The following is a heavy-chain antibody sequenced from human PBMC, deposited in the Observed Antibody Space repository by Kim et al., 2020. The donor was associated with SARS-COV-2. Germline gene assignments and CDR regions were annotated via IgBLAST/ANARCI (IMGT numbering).Heavy chain of an antibody. Sequence: ASVKVSCKASGYTFTSYDINWVRQATGQGLEWMGWMNPNSGNTGYAQKFQGRVTMTRNTSISTAYMELSSLRSEDTAVYYYARYYYDSSWALLDYGMDVWGQGTTVTVSS. V-gene: IGHV1-8*01. J-gene: IGHJ6*02. CDR3: ARYYYDSSWALLDYGMDV. D-gene: IGHD3-22*01. CDR2: MNPNSGNT. CDR1: GYTFTSYD.